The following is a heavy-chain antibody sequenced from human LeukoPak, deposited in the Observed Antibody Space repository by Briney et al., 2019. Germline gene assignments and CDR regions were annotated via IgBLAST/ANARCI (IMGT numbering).Heavy chain of an antibody. CDR3: AKAMVRGVTKIDY. CDR2: IRYDGSNK. V-gene: IGHV3-30*02. Sequence: GGSLRLSCAASGLTFSSYGMHWVRQAPGKGLEWVAFIRYDGSNKYYADSVKGRFTISRDNSKNTLYLQMNSLRAEDTAVYYCAKAMVRGVTKIDYWGQGTLVTVSS. J-gene: IGHJ4*02. D-gene: IGHD3-10*01. CDR1: GLTFSSYG.